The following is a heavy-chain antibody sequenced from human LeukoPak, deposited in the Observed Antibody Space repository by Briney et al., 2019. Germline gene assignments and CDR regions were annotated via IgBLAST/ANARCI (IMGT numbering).Heavy chain of an antibody. CDR2: MRYDGSSE. CDR3: AKLGQLVPEN. V-gene: IGHV3-30*02. Sequence: PGGSLRLSCAASGFTFSSHSMHWVRQAPGEGLEWVAFMRYDGSSEYYADSVKGRFTISRDTSKNTLYLQMNSLRVEDTAVYYCAKLGQLVPENWGQGALVTVSS. J-gene: IGHJ4*02. CDR1: GFTFSSHS. D-gene: IGHD6-6*01.